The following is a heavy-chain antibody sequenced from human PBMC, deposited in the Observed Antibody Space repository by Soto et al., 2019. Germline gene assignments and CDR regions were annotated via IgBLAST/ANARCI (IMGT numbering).Heavy chain of an antibody. CDR1: GFSFSTSAVG. CDR2: IWGDGDK. V-gene: IGHV2-5*02. D-gene: IGHD2-8*01. Sequence: QITLKESGPTLVKPTQTLTLTCTLSGFSFSTSAVGVGWIRQTPGKAPEWLALIWGDGDKRISVGLENRLTTTKDTTKNQLALTMTNMETVDTATYYCVYRRCRVYETSFGAWGPGTLVIVSS. CDR3: VYRRCRVYETSFGA. J-gene: IGHJ5*02.